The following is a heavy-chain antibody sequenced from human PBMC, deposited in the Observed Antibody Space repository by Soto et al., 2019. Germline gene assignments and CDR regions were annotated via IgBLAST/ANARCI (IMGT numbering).Heavy chain of an antibody. CDR3: ARDKITGLVDY. J-gene: IGHJ4*02. V-gene: IGHV4-34*01. CDR2: INHSGST. Sequence: QVQLQQWGAGLLKPSETLSLTCAVYGGSFSGYYWTWIRQPPGTGLEWIGEINHSGSTNYNPSLKRRVTISVAPSKNQFSLKLTSVTAADTAVYYCARDKITGLVDYWGQGTLVTVSS. CDR1: GGSFSGYY. D-gene: IGHD2-8*02.